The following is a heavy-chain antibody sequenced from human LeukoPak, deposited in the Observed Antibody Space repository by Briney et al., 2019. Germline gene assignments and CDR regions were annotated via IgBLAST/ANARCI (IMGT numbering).Heavy chain of an antibody. J-gene: IGHJ3*02. D-gene: IGHD3-22*01. CDR2: IIPIFGTA. CDR3: ARDPSLYYYDSSGYGAFDI. CDR1: GGTFSSYA. Sequence: SVKVSCKASGGTFSSYAISWVRQAPGQGLEWMGGIIPIFGTANYAQKFQGRVTITTDESTGTAYMELSSLRSEDTAVYYCARDPSLYYYDSSGYGAFDIWGQGTMVTVSS. V-gene: IGHV1-69*05.